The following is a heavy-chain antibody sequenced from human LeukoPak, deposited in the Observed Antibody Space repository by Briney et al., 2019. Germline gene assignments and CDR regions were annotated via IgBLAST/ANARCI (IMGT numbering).Heavy chain of an antibody. V-gene: IGHV3-23*01. J-gene: IGHJ4*02. Sequence: GGSLRLSCAASGFTFSSYAMSWVRQAPGKGLEWVSAISGSGGSTCYADSVKGRFTISRDNSKNTLYLQMNSLRAEDTAVYYCAKAGSSGYYPAYWGQGTLVTVSS. CDR2: ISGSGGST. CDR3: AKAGSSGYYPAY. CDR1: GFTFSSYA. D-gene: IGHD3-22*01.